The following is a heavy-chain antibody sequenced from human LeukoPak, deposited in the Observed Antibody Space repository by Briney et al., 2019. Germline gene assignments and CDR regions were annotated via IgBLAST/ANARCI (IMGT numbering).Heavy chain of an antibody. Sequence: GASVKVSCKASGYTFRSYEINWVRQAPGQGLEWVGWIHPNSGKTGYAQNFQGRDTMTRDTSTETAFMELSSLKFDDTAIFYCARGHYGGNRYFDIWGQGTLVTVSS. V-gene: IGHV1-8*01. CDR1: GYTFRSYE. D-gene: IGHD4-23*01. CDR2: IHPNSGKT. J-gene: IGHJ4*02. CDR3: ARGHYGGNRYFDI.